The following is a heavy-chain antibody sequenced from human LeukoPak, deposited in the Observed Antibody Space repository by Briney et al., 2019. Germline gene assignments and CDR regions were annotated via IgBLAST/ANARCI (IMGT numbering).Heavy chain of an antibody. Sequence: GASVKVSCKASGGTFSSYAISWGRQAPGQGLEWMGGIITIFGTANYAQKFQGRVTITADESTSTAYMELSSLRSEDTAVYYCASGGYYYDSSGYYPFDYWGQGTLVTVSS. CDR3: ASGGYYYDSSGYYPFDY. CDR1: GGTFSSYA. J-gene: IGHJ4*02. CDR2: IITIFGTA. V-gene: IGHV1-69*13. D-gene: IGHD3-22*01.